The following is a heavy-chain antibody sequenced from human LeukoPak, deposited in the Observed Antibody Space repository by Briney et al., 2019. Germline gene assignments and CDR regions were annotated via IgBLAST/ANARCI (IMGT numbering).Heavy chain of an antibody. J-gene: IGHJ4*02. V-gene: IGHV3-7*01. CDR1: GFTFSSYW. CDR2: IKQDGSEK. D-gene: IGHD2-2*01. Sequence: GGSLRLSCAASGFTFSSYWMSWVRQAPGKGLEWVANIKQDGSEKYYVDSVKGRFTISRDNAKNSLYLQMNSLRAEDTAVYYCARDLHRAIVVVPSCPDYWGQGTLVTVSS. CDR3: ARDLHRAIVVVPSCPDY.